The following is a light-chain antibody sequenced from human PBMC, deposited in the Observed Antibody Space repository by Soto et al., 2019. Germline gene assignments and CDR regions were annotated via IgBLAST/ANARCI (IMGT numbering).Light chain of an antibody. CDR2: GAS. CDR1: QSVNSD. CDR3: QQYNNWPPKIT. J-gene: IGKJ5*01. Sequence: EIVLTQSAGTLSLSPGERATLSCRASQSVNSDYLGWFQQKPGQAPRLLIYGASTRATGIPDRFSGSGSGTEFTLTISSLQSEDFAVYYCQQYNNWPPKITFGQGTRLEIK. V-gene: IGKV3-15*01.